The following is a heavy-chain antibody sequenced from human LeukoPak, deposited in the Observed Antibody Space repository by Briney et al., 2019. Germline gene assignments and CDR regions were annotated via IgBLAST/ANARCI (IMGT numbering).Heavy chain of an antibody. Sequence: GASVKVSCKASGYTFTGYYMHWVRLAPGQGHEWMGRINPNSGGTNYAQKFQGRVTMTRDTSISTAYMELSRLRSDDTAVYYCAIQHPTVGATGNYWGQGTLVTVSS. CDR3: AIQHPTVGATGNY. CDR1: GYTFTGYY. D-gene: IGHD1-26*01. J-gene: IGHJ4*02. V-gene: IGHV1-2*06. CDR2: INPNSGGT.